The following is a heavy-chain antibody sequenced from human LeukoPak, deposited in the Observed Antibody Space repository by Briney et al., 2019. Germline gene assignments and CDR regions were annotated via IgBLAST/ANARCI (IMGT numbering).Heavy chain of an antibody. Sequence: GGSLRLSCAVSGFTFSSYWMSWVRQAPGKGLEWVANIKQDGSEKYYVDSVKGRFTISRDNAKNSLYLQMNSLRAEDTAVYYCARVGLRYCSSTSCTGGMDVWGKGTTVTVSS. CDR3: ARVGLRYCSSTSCTGGMDV. CDR1: GFTFSSYW. D-gene: IGHD2-2*01. CDR2: IKQDGSEK. V-gene: IGHV3-7*03. J-gene: IGHJ6*04.